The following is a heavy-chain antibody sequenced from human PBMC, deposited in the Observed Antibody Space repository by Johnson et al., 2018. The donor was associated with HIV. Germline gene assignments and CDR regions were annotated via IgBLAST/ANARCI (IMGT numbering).Heavy chain of an antibody. CDR1: GFTFSSYA. CDR3: ARQPDNCGSSDAFDI. J-gene: IGHJ3*02. D-gene: IGHD3-16*01. CDR2: IRSGGGTI. V-gene: IGHV3-48*03. Sequence: VQLVESGGGVVQPGRSLRLSCADSGFTFSSYAMHWVRQAPGKGLEWVSYIRSGGGTIYHADSVKGRFTISRDNAKNSVFLQMNSLIGADTAIHDWARQPDNCGSSDAFDICGQGTMVTGAS.